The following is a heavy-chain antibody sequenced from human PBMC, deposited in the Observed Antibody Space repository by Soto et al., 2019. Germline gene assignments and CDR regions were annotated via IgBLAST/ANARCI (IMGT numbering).Heavy chain of an antibody. CDR2: INSDGSIT. D-gene: IGHD4-4*01. V-gene: IGHV3-74*01. CDR1: GFTFSRYW. CDR3: GRADSNYGDY. Sequence: EVQLVESGGGLVQPGGSLRLSCAASGFTFSRYWMHWVRQAPGKGLVWVSRINSDGSITSYADSVKGRFTISRGNAKNTLYLQMNRLRVEDTAVYCCGRADSNYGDYWGQGTLVTVSS. J-gene: IGHJ4*02.